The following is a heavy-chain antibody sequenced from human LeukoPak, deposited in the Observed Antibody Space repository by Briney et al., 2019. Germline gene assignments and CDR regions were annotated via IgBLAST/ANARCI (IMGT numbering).Heavy chain of an antibody. V-gene: IGHV4-59*01. CDR2: IFHSGST. D-gene: IGHD5-24*01. J-gene: IGHJ4*02. CDR3: VRGRDGYSD. CDR1: GASISTYY. Sequence: SETLSLTCTVSGASISTYYWSWIRQPPGKRLEWIGYIFHSGSTNYDPSLRSRATISVDMSKNQFSLKLNSVTAADTAVYFCVRGRDGYSDWGQGTLVTVSS.